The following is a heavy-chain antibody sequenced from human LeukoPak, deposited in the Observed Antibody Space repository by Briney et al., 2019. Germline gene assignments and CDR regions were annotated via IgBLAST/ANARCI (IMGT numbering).Heavy chain of an antibody. J-gene: IGHJ3*02. CDR1: GDTLTSHV. Sequence: PSETLSLTCTVSGDTLTSHVWSWIRQTPGKGLEWIAYMFNSGTTNYSPSLKSRVTISLDTSKKQFYLRLASVTAADTAVYYCARRMATVTDAFDIWGRGTMVSVSS. CDR3: ARRMATVTDAFDI. CDR2: MFNSGTT. D-gene: IGHD5-24*01. V-gene: IGHV4-4*08.